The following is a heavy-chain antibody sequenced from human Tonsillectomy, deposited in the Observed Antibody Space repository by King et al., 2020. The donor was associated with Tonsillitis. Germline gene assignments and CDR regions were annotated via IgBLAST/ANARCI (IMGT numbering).Heavy chain of an antibody. D-gene: IGHD3-9*01. Sequence: VQLVESGAEVKKPGASVKVSCKASGYTFTSYGISWVRQAPGQGLEWMGWSSAYNGNTNYAQKLQGRVTMTTDTSTSTAYMELRSLRSDDTAVYYCATNDILTGYYANDYWGQGTLVTVSS. V-gene: IGHV1-18*01. J-gene: IGHJ4*02. CDR1: GYTFTSYG. CDR2: SSAYNGNT. CDR3: ATNDILTGYYANDY.